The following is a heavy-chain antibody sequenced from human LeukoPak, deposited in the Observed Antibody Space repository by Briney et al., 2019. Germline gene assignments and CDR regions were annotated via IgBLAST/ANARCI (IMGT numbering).Heavy chain of an antibody. CDR1: GVSFNSFY. D-gene: IGHD3-3*01. V-gene: IGHV3-49*04. Sequence: PGGSLRLSCTVSGVSFNSFYMNWVRQAPGKGLEWVGFIRSKAYGGTTEYAASVKGRFTISRDDSKSIAYLQMNSLKTEDTAVYYCTRAKGYDFWSGYSNAFDIWGQGTMVTVSS. CDR2: IRSKAYGGTT. J-gene: IGHJ3*02. CDR3: TRAKGYDFWSGYSNAFDI.